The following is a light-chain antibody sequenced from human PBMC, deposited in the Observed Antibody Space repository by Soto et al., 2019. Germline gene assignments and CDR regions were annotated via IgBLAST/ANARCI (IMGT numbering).Light chain of an antibody. V-gene: IGKV3D-15*01. CDR3: QEYNAWPPGT. CDR1: QSVKNH. J-gene: IGKJ1*01. Sequence: EIVMTQSPATLSVSSGEGITLSCRASQSVKNHLAWYQHKPGQSPRPLIYDASTRATGVPARFSAGGSGTEFTLVISSLQSEDAAVYYCQEYNAWPPGTFGQGTKVEIK. CDR2: DAS.